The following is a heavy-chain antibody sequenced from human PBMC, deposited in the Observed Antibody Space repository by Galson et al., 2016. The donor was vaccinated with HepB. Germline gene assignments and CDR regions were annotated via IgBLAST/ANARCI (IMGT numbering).Heavy chain of an antibody. J-gene: IGHJ4*02. Sequence: SLRLSCATSGFSFSSYGMRWVRQAPGKGLEWVAVIWDDGSNKYYADSVKGRFSISRDNYKNTLYLQMNSLRAEDTAVYYCARGNTCSGGACYLDYWGQGTLVTVS. V-gene: IGHV3-33*01. CDR3: ARGNTCSGGACYLDY. D-gene: IGHD2-15*01. CDR2: IWDDGSNK. CDR1: GFSFSSYG.